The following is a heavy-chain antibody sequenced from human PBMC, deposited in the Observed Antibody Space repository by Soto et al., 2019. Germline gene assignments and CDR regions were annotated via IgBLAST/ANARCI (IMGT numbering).Heavy chain of an antibody. CDR3: ARENQYYDILTGYSPHFDY. D-gene: IGHD3-9*01. Sequence: SETLSLTCTVSGGSISSGDYYWSWIRQPPGKGLEWIGYIYYSGSTNYNPSLKSRVTISVDTSKNQFSLKLSSVTAADTAVYYCARENQYYDILTGYSPHFDYWGQGTLVTVSS. CDR2: IYYSGST. V-gene: IGHV4-61*08. CDR1: GGSISSGDYY. J-gene: IGHJ4*02.